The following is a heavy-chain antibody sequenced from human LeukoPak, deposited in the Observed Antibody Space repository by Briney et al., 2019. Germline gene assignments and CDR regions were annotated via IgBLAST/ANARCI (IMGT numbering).Heavy chain of an antibody. Sequence: GGSLRLSCAASGLTFSSYSMNWVRQAPGKGLEWVSSISSSSSYIYYADSVKGRFTISRDNAKNSLYLQMNSLRAEDTAVYYCATEYDFWSGYYGWGQGTLVTVSS. CDR1: GLTFSSYS. CDR2: ISSSSSYI. J-gene: IGHJ4*02. CDR3: ATEYDFWSGYYG. V-gene: IGHV3-21*01. D-gene: IGHD3-3*01.